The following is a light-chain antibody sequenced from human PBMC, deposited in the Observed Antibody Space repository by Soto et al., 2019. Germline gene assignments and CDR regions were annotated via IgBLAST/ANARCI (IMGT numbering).Light chain of an antibody. CDR1: SSDVGAYNY. CDR2: DVS. V-gene: IGLV2-14*03. J-gene: IGLJ1*01. CDR3: SSYTTSSTDV. Sequence: QSALTQPASVSGSPGQSIAIYCTGTSSDVGAYNYVSWYQQHPGKAPKLMIYDVSNRPSGVSNRFSGSKSGNTASLNISGLQAEDEADYYCSSYTTSSTDVFGTGTKLTVL.